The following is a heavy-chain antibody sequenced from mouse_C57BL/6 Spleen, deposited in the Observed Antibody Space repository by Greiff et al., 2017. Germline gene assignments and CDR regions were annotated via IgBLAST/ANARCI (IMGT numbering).Heavy chain of an antibody. J-gene: IGHJ3*01. CDR2: ISSGGSYT. CDR3: ARHPYYSNYGGCAY. V-gene: IGHV5-6*02. D-gene: IGHD2-5*01. Sequence: DVKLVESGGDLVKPGGSLKLSCAASGFTFSSYGMSWVRQTPDKRLEWVATISSGGSYTYYPDSVKGRFTISRDNAKNTLYLQMSSLKSEDTAIYYCARHPYYSNYGGCAYWGQGTLVTVSA. CDR1: GFTFSSYG.